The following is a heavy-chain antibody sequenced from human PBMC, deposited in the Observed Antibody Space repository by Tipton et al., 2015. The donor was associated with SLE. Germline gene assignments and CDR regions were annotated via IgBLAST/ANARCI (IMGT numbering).Heavy chain of an antibody. CDR2: IAYDGTIK. D-gene: IGHD2-15*01. Sequence: SLRLSCEASGLSFSNYAMYWVRQAPGKGLEWVALIAYDGTIKTYADSVRGRFTISRDNSENTVSLEMRSLRHEDTAVYYCTTALVAALDSWGQGTRVTVSS. CDR1: GLSFSNYA. CDR3: TTALVAALDS. J-gene: IGHJ4*02. V-gene: IGHV3-30*04.